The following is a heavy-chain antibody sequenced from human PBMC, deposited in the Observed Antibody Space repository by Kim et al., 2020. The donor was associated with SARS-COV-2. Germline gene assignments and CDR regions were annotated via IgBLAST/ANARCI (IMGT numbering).Heavy chain of an antibody. CDR2: IYYSGST. J-gene: IGHJ3*02. Sequence: SETLSLTCTVSGGSVSSGSYYWSWIRQPPGKGLEWIGYIYYSGSTNYNPSLKSRVTISVDTSKNQFSLKLSSVTAADTAVYYCARDQAVDDGLDAFDIWGQGTMVTVSS. CDR1: GGSVSSGSYY. V-gene: IGHV4-61*01. CDR3: ARDQAVDDGLDAFDI. D-gene: IGHD1-1*01.